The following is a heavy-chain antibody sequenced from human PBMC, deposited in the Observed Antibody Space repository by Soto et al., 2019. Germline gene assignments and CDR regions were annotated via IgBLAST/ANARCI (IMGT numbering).Heavy chain of an antibody. CDR2: IYYNENT. V-gene: IGHV4-39*01. J-gene: IGHJ4*02. D-gene: IGHD6-6*01. CDR1: GGSTSSSSYY. Sequence: SETLSLTCTVSGGSTSSSSYYWGWIRQPPGKGLEWIGSIYYNENTYYNPSLKSRVTISVDKTQFSLKMRSVTAADTAVYYCARNRASRPLDYWGQGTLVTVSS. CDR3: ARNRASRPLDY.